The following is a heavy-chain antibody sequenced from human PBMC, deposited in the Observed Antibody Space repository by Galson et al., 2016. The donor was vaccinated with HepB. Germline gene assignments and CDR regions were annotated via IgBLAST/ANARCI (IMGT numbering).Heavy chain of an antibody. CDR2: IHYRGST. CDR1: GDSISSSSYS. CDR3: ARHFCRSGSYSNWFDP. V-gene: IGHV4-39*01. Sequence: SETLSLTCSVSGDSISSSSYSWGWVRQPPGKGLEWIASIHYRGSTYYKPSLKRRVTISGDTSKNQFSLKLSSVTAADTAVYFCARHFCRSGSYSNWFDPWGRGTLVTVSS. D-gene: IGHD3-10*01. J-gene: IGHJ5*02.